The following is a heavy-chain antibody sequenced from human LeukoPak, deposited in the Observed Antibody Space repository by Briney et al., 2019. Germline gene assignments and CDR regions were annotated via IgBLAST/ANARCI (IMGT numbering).Heavy chain of an antibody. CDR1: GFTFSRYW. CDR3: ARGESNGRY. V-gene: IGHV3-7*01. Sequence: GGSLRLSCAASGFTFSRYWVIWVRQAPGKGLEWVANINQDGSEKYYVDSVKGRFTISRDNAKNSLFLQINSLRAEDTAVYYCARGESNGRYWGQGTLVIVSS. J-gene: IGHJ4*02. CDR2: INQDGSEK. D-gene: IGHD1-1*01.